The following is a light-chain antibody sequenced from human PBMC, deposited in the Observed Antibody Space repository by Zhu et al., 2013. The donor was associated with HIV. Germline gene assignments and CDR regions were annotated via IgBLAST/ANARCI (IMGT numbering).Light chain of an antibody. J-gene: IGLJ3*02. CDR1: SSDVGGYTL. CDR2: EVS. Sequence: QSALTQPPSASASPGQSITISCTGTSSDVGGYTLVSWFQQHPGKAPKLVIYEVSRRPSGVSNRFSGSKSGNTASLTISGLQTEDEADYYCSSYTSTITLVVFGGGTKLTVL. CDR3: SSYTSTITLVV. V-gene: IGLV2-14*02.